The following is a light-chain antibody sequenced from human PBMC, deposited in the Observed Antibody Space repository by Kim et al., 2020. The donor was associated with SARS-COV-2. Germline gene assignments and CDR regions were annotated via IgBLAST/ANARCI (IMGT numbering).Light chain of an antibody. Sequence: GALGQTARITCGGNNIVTKNVHGYQQKPGQAPVLVMYRDTNRPSGIPERFSGSNSGNTATLTISRAQAGDEADYYCQVWDSSTWVFGGGTQLTVL. CDR3: QVWDSSTWV. CDR1: NIVTKN. J-gene: IGLJ3*02. CDR2: RDT. V-gene: IGLV3-9*01.